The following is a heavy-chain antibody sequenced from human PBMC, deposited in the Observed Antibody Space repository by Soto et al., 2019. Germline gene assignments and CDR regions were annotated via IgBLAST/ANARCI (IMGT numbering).Heavy chain of an antibody. CDR2: ISGSGGST. D-gene: IGHD6-19*01. V-gene: IGHV3-23*01. J-gene: IGHJ4*02. CDR1: GFTFSSYA. Sequence: SGGSLRLSCAASGFTFSSYAMSWVRQAPGEGLEWVSAISGSGGSTYYADSVKGRFTISRDNSKNTLYLQMNSLRAEDTAVYYCAKGPSGWYQDFDYWGQGTLVTVSS. CDR3: AKGPSGWYQDFDY.